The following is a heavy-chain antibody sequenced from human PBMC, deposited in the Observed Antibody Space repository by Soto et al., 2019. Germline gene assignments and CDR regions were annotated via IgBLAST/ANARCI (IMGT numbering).Heavy chain of an antibody. CDR1: CGSIKTYY. CDR3: ARERPYYGFDY. CDR2: VLYTGST. V-gene: IGHV4-59*01. D-gene: IGHD3-22*01. J-gene: IGHJ4*02. Sequence: TSGTLSLTCTVSCGSIKTYYWGWIRQSPGKGLEWIGFVLYTGSTNYNPSLKSRVTISLHTSKNQFSLQLISVTAADTAVYYCARERPYYGFDYWGQGTPVTVSS.